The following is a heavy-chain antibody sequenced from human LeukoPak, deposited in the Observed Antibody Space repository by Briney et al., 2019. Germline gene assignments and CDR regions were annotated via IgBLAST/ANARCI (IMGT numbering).Heavy chain of an antibody. CDR2: TYYSGST. Sequence: SETLSLTCPVSGGSISSYYWSWIRQPPGKGLEWIGYTYYSGSTNYNPSLKSRVTISVDTSKNQFSLKLSSVTAADTAVYYCARGYGSGSYGYFDYWGQGTLVTVSS. D-gene: IGHD3-10*01. J-gene: IGHJ4*02. CDR1: GGSISSYY. CDR3: ARGYGSGSYGYFDY. V-gene: IGHV4-59*01.